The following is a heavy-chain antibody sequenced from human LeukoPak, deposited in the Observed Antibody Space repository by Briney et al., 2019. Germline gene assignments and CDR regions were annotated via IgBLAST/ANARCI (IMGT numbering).Heavy chain of an antibody. CDR3: ARDLGGIYFDY. J-gene: IGHJ4*02. CDR1: DASISGYY. Sequence: SETLSLTCTASDASISGYYWSWIRQPPGKGLEWIGSIHFSGSTNYNPSLRSRVTISVDTSKKQLSLKLRSVTAADTAVYYCARDLGGIYFDYGGQGTLVSVSS. CDR2: IHFSGST. V-gene: IGHV4-59*01. D-gene: IGHD3-16*01.